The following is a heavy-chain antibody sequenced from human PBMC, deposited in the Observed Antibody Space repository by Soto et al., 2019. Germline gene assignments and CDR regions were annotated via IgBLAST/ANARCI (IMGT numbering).Heavy chain of an antibody. CDR3: ARGGVY. J-gene: IGHJ4*02. CDR2: ITATGFTT. V-gene: IGHV3-48*03. D-gene: IGHD2-8*01. CDR1: GFNFSNYD. Sequence: GGSLRLSCVTSGFNFSNYDMNWVRQAPGRGMEWIAFITATGFTTFYADSVRPRFTISKDNAQESVFLQMDSLTVEDTGIYYCARGGVYWGRGTPVTVSS.